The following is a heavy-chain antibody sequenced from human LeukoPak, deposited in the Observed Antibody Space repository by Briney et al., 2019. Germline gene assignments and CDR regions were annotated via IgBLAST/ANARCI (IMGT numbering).Heavy chain of an antibody. CDR2: IYYIGST. V-gene: IGHV4-31*03. D-gene: IGHD3-9*01. J-gene: IGHJ5*02. CDR1: GGSISSGGYY. Sequence: SETLSLTCTVSGGSISSGGYYWSWIRQHPGKGLEWIGYIYYIGSTYYNPSLKSRVTISVDTSKNQFSLKLSSVTAADTAVYYCARGSDDILTGYYLPDGNWFDPWGQGTLVNVSS. CDR3: ARGSDDILTGYYLPDGNWFDP.